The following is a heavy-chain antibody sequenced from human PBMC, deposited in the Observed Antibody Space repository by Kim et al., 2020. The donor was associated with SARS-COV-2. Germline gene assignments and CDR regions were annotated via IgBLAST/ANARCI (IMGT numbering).Heavy chain of an antibody. V-gene: IGHV3-23*01. CDR3: AKRDYEGYDSGDPYYYGMDV. D-gene: IGHD5-12*01. CDR1: GFTFSSYA. J-gene: IGHJ6*02. CDR2: ISGSGGST. Sequence: GGSLRLSCAASGFTFSSYAMSWVRQAPGKGLEWVSAISGSGGSTYYADSVKGRFTISRDNSKNTLYLQMNSLRAEDTAVYYCAKRDYEGYDSGDPYYYGMDVWGQGTTVTVSS.